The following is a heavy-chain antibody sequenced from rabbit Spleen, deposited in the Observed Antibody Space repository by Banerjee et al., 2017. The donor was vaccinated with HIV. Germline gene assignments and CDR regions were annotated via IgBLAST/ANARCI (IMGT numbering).Heavy chain of an antibody. D-gene: IGHD1-1*01. CDR2: IYAGSSGST. V-gene: IGHV1S40*01. CDR3: ARDTSSSFSSYGMDL. J-gene: IGHJ6*01. Sequence: QSLEESGGDLVKPGASLTLTCTASGFSFSSSYYMCWVRQAPGKGLECIACIYAGSSGSTWYASWAKGRFTISKSSAATRDLHMTSLTAADTATYFCARDTSSSFSSYGMDLWGQGTLVTVS. CDR1: GFSFSSSYY.